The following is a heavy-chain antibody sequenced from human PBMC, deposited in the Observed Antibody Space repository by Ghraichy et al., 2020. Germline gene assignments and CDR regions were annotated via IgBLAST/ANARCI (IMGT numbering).Heavy chain of an antibody. CDR3: AKWDEGRRAFEL. CDR1: GASISDYY. CDR2: GHYNGRT. V-gene: IGHV4-59*01. J-gene: IGHJ3*01. D-gene: IGHD1-26*01. Sequence: SETLSLTCAVSGASISDYYWNWIRQPPGKGLVWIGFGHYNGRTLYNPSLKSRVTTSVDTSKNQFSLKMNSVNGTDKAVYFCAKWDEGRRAFELWGQGTMVTVSS.